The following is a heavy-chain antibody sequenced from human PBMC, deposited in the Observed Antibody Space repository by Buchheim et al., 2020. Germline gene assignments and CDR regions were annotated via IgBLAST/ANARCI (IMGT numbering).Heavy chain of an antibody. J-gene: IGHJ4*02. D-gene: IGHD3-10*01. Sequence: QVQLVESGGGVVQPGRSLRLSCAASGFTFSSYAMHWVRQAPGKGLEWVAVISYDGSNKYYADSVKGRFTISRDNSKNTLYLQMNSLRAEDTAVNYCARDLWFGYYFDYWGQGTL. V-gene: IGHV3-30-3*01. CDR3: ARDLWFGYYFDY. CDR2: ISYDGSNK. CDR1: GFTFSSYA.